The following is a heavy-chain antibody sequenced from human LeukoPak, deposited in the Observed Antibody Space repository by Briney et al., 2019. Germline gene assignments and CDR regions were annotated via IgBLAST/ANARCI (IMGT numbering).Heavy chain of an antibody. CDR3: GVIGPVRTN. CDR1: GFTFSSYG. D-gene: IGHD1-14*01. V-gene: IGHV3-33*01. Sequence: PGRSLRLSCAASGFTFSSYGLHWVRQAPGKGLEWVAVIWYDGSNKYYADSVKGRFTISRDNSKNTLYLQMNSLRAEDTAVYYCGVIGPVRTNWGQGTLVTVSS. J-gene: IGHJ4*02. CDR2: IWYDGSNK.